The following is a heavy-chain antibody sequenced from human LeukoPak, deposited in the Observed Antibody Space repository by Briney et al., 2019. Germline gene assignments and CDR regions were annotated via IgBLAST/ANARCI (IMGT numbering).Heavy chain of an antibody. D-gene: IGHD3-22*01. CDR2: IYYSGST. CDR3: ARSYYYDSSASHSYNWFDP. J-gene: IGHJ5*02. Sequence: SETLSLTCTLSGGSICSYYWSWIRQPPRKGVEWIGYIYYSGSTNYNPSLKSRVTISVDTSKNQSSLKLSSVTAADTAVYYCARSYYYDSSASHSYNWFDPWGQGTLVTVSS. CDR1: GGSICSYY. V-gene: IGHV4-59*01.